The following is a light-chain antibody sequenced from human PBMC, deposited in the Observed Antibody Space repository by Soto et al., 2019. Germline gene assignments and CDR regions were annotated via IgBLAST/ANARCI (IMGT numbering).Light chain of an antibody. J-gene: IGLJ3*02. Sequence: QSALTQPASVSGSPGQSITISCTGTSNDVGSYNLVSWYQQHPGKAPKLMIYEVNRRPSGVSIRFSGSKSGNTASLTISGLQAEDEADCYCCSYAGSYSWVFGGGTKLTVL. CDR2: EVN. CDR1: SNDVGSYNL. CDR3: CSYAGSYSWV. V-gene: IGLV2-23*02.